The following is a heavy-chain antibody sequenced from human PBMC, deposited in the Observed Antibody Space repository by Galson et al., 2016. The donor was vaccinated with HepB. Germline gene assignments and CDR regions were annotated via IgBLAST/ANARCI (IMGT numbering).Heavy chain of an antibody. D-gene: IGHD5-18*01. Sequence: SVKVSCKASGGTFSTYVISWVRQAPGQGLEWMGDIIPVFATPNYAQKFQGRVTITADESTSTAYMELSSLRSEDTAVYYCARDVDTDKLGGYWGQGTLVTVSS. CDR2: IIPVFATP. CDR1: GGTFSTYV. CDR3: ARDVDTDKLGGY. J-gene: IGHJ4*02. V-gene: IGHV1-69*13.